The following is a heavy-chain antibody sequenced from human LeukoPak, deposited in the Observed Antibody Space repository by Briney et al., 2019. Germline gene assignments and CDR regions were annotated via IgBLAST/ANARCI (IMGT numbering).Heavy chain of an antibody. CDR1: GFTFSGYG. CDR3: ARLVGNSWLDY. CDR2: IRYDGSNE. Sequence: QTGGSLRLSCAASGFTFSGYGMHWVRQAPGKGLEWVAFIRYDGSNEYYADSVKGRFTISRDKSKNTLSLQMNGPRVEDTAVYYCARLVGNSWLDYWGQGTLVTVSS. J-gene: IGHJ4*02. V-gene: IGHV3-30*02. D-gene: IGHD6-13*01.